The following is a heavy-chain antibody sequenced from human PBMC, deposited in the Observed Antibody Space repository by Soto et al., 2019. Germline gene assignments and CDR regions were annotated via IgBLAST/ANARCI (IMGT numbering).Heavy chain of an antibody. D-gene: IGHD6-6*01. CDR1: GGTFSSYA. V-gene: IGHV1-69*13. Sequence: SVKVSCKASGGTFSSYAISWVRQAPGQGLEWMGGIIPIFGTANYAQKFQGRVTITADESTSTAYMELSSLRSEDTAVYYCARERRIPYSSSVGMDVWGQGTTVTVSS. J-gene: IGHJ6*02. CDR3: ARERRIPYSSSVGMDV. CDR2: IIPIFGTA.